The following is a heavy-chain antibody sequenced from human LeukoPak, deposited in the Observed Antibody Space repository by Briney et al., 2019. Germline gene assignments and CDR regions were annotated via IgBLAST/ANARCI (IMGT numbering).Heavy chain of an antibody. CDR3: ARALNSYHWFDP. D-gene: IGHD3-10*01. J-gene: IGHJ5*02. CDR2: IWYDGSKR. CDR1: GFTFTKYG. V-gene: IGHV3-33*07. Sequence: GGSLRLSCAASGFTFTKYGFDWVRQAPGKGLEWVAVIWYDGSKRYYADSVKGRFTVSKDNSKNTVYLQMNSLRAEDTALYYCARALNSYHWFDPWGQGTLVTVS.